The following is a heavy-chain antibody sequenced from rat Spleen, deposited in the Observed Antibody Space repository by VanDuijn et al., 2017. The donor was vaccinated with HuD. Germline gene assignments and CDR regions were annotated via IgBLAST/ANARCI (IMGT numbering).Heavy chain of an antibody. CDR1: GFTFNQYW. J-gene: IGHJ2*01. V-gene: IGHV5-31*01. Sequence: EVQLVESGGGLVQPGRSLKLSCLASGFTFNQYWMTWVRQAPKKGLEWVATIIYDGSGTYYRDSVKGRFTISRDDAKSTLYLQMNSLRSEDTATYFCTRDGGTYGDYFDYWGQGVMVTVSS. CDR3: TRDGGTYGDYFDY. D-gene: IGHD1-11*01. CDR2: IIYDGSGT.